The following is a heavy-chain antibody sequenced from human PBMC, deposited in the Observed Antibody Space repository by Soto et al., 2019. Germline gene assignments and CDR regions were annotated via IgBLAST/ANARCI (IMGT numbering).Heavy chain of an antibody. D-gene: IGHD3-16*01. CDR2: LSSDGFGA. V-gene: IGHV3-74*03. CDR1: DFSLSPYW. CDR3: ARDLGGPDY. J-gene: IGHJ4*02. Sequence: GGSLRLSCAASDFSLSPYWMHWVRQVPGRGLEWVARLSSDGFGAAYADSVKGRFFISRNIARNTLSLQMNSLRADDTAVYYCARDLGGPDYWGRGTSVTVSS.